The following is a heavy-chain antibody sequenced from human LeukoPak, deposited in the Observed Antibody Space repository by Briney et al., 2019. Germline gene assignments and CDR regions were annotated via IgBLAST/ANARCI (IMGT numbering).Heavy chain of an antibody. V-gene: IGHV4-31*03. CDR3: ARGSWIMYYFDY. Sequence: SETLSLTCTVSGGPISSGGYYWSWIRQHPGKGLEWIGYIYYSGSTYYNPSLKSRVTISVDTSKNQFSLKLSSVTAADTAVYYCARGSWIMYYFDYWGQGTLVTVSS. CDR2: IYYSGST. D-gene: IGHD2-2*03. J-gene: IGHJ4*02. CDR1: GGPISSGGYY.